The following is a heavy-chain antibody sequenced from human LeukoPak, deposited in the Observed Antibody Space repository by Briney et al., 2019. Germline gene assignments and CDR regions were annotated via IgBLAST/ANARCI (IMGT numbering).Heavy chain of an antibody. D-gene: IGHD3-16*01. V-gene: IGHV3-30*18. CDR3: EKVTAGAPPYVRDV. CDR2: ISYDGSNK. Sequence: PGGSLRLSCAASGFTFSSYGMHWVRQAPGKGLEWVAVISYDGSNKYYADSVKGRFTISRDSSKNTLYLQMNSLRAEDTAVYYCEKVTAGAPPYVRDVGAQGPGFTVPS. CDR1: GFTFSSYG. J-gene: IGHJ1*01.